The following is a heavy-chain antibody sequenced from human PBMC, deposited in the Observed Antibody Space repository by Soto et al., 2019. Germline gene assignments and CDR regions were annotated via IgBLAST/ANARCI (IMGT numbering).Heavy chain of an antibody. CDR2: IIPIFGTA. V-gene: IGHV1-69*01. CDR1: GGTFSSYA. D-gene: IGHD6-13*01. CDR3: ASVGYSSSWYGSPLDY. J-gene: IGHJ4*02. Sequence: QVQLVQSGAEVKKPGSSVKVSCKASGGTFSSYAISWVRQAPGQGLEWMGGIIPIFGTANYAQKFQGRVTITADESTSTAYRELSSLRSEDTAVYYCASVGYSSSWYGSPLDYWGQGTLVTVSS.